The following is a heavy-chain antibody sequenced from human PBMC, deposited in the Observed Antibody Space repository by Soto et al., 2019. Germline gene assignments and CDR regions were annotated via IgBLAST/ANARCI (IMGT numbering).Heavy chain of an antibody. CDR2: FDPEDGET. CDR3: ATIPFFGVVIRPHYFDY. Sequence: ASVKVSCKVSGYTLTELSMHWVRQAPGKGLEWMGGFDPEDGETIYAQKFQGRVTMTEDTSTDTAYMELSSLRSEGTAVYYCATIPFFGVVIRPHYFDYWGQGTLVTVSS. V-gene: IGHV1-24*01. CDR1: GYTLTELS. J-gene: IGHJ4*02. D-gene: IGHD3-3*01.